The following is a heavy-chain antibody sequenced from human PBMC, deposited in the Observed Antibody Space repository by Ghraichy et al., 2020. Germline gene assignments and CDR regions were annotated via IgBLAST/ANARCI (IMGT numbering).Heavy chain of an antibody. Sequence: GGSLRLSCSASGFNFERYAMYWVCQAPGRGLRWIAVTTGSGDIKYYADSVKGRFTVSRDNSRNTLYLQMNNLRADDTAVYYCARRYYYGSGPLDSWGQGTQVTVSS. CDR3: ARRYYYGSGPLDS. D-gene: IGHD3-10*01. CDR2: TTGSGDIK. J-gene: IGHJ4*02. CDR1: GFNFERYA. V-gene: IGHV3-23*01.